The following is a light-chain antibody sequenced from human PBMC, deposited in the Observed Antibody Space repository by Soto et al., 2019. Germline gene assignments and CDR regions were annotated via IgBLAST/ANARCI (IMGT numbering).Light chain of an antibody. Sequence: QSALTQPASVSGSPGQSITISCIGTSSDVGAYDYVSWYQQHPDKAPKLIIYVVSNRPSGVSNRFSGSKSGNTASLTISGLQAEDEADYYCSLYTSSDTPYVFGTGTKLTVL. CDR1: SSDVGAYDY. CDR2: VVS. V-gene: IGLV2-14*01. J-gene: IGLJ1*01. CDR3: SLYTSSDTPYV.